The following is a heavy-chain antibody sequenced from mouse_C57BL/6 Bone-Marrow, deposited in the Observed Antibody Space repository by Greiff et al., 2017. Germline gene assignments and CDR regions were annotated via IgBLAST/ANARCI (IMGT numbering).Heavy chain of an antibody. V-gene: IGHV1-81*01. CDR2: IYPRSGST. J-gene: IGHJ1*03. CDR1: GYTFTSYG. CDR3: ARYRRGGQGDMDV. D-gene: IGHD1-1*02. Sequence: VQLQQSGAELVRPGASVKLSCKASGYTFTSYGISWVKQRTGQGLEWIGEIYPRSGSTYYNEKFKGKATLTVDKSSSTAYMELRSLTSEDSAVYVCARYRRGGQGDMDVWGTGTTVTVSS.